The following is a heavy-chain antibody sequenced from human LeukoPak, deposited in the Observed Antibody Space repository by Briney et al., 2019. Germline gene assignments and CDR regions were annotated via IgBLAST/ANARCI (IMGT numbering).Heavy chain of an antibody. J-gene: IGHJ2*01. D-gene: IGHD4-17*01. V-gene: IGHV4-4*07. CDR2: IYTSGTT. CDR1: GGSITNSY. CDR3: ARDPGAYDHDWYFDL. Sequence: SETLSLTCTVSGGSITNSYWNWLRQSAEKGLEWIGRIYTSGTTHLNPSFLSRVTVSIDTSRNQLSLNLDSVTAADTAMYYCARDPGAYDHDWYFDLWGRGILVTVSS.